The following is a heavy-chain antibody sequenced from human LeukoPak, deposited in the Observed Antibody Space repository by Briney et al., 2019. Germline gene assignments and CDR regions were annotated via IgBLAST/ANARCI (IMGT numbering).Heavy chain of an antibody. CDR1: GGTFSSYA. CDR2: IIPIFGTA. CDR3: ARVDVVALGGWFDP. V-gene: IGHV1-69*05. D-gene: IGHD2-2*01. J-gene: IGHJ5*02. Sequence: GSSVKVSCKASGGTFSSYAISWVRQAPGQGLEWMGGIIPIFGTANYAQKFQGRVTITTDESTSTAYMELSSLRSDDAAVYYCARVDVVALGGWFDPWGQGTLVTVSS.